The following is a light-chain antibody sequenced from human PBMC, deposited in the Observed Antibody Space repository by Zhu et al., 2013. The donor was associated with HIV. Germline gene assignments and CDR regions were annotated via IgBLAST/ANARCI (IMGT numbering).Light chain of an antibody. CDR2: GAS. CDR3: QQYGSSLI. CDR1: QSVSSSY. J-gene: IGKJ5*01. Sequence: EIVLTQSPGTLSLSPGERATLSCRASQSVSSSYLAWYQQKPGQAPRLLIYGASSRATGIPDRFSGSGSETDFTLTISRLEPEDFAVYYCQQYGSSLIFGQGTRLEIK. V-gene: IGKV3-20*01.